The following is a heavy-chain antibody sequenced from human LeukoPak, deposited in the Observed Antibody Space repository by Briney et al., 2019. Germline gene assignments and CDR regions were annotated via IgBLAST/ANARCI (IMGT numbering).Heavy chain of an antibody. CDR1: GGTFSSYA. J-gene: IGHJ5*02. V-gene: IGHV1-69*04. CDR2: IIPIFGIA. Sequence: SVKVSCKASGGTFSSYAISWVRQAPGQGLECMGRIIPIFGIANYAQKFQGRVTITADKSTSTAYMELSSLRSEDTAVYYCARGYCSSTSCYYWFDPWGQGTLVTVSS. D-gene: IGHD2-2*01. CDR3: ARGYCSSTSCYYWFDP.